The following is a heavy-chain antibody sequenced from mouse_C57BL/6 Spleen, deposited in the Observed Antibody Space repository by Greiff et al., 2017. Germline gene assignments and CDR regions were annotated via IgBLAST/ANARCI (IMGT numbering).Heavy chain of an antibody. V-gene: IGHV5-9-1*02. CDR3: TSVAGYFDY. CDR1: GFTFSSYA. D-gene: IGHD3-3*01. CDR2: ISSGGDYI. Sequence: EVKLVESGEGLVKPGGSLKLSCAASGFTFSSYAMSWVRQTPEQRLEWVAYISSGGDYIYYADTVKGRFTISRDNARNTLYLHMSSLKSEDTAMYYCTSVAGYFDYWGQGTTLTVSS. J-gene: IGHJ2*01.